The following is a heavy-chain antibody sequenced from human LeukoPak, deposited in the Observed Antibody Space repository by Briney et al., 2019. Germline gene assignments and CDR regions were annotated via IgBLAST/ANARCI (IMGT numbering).Heavy chain of an antibody. CDR3: ARKNYCSGGSCYSRGWFDP. Sequence: GASVKVSCKVSGYTLTELSMRWVRQAPGKGLEWMGGFDPEDGETIYAQKFQGRVTMTEDTSTDTAYMELSSLRSEDTAVYYCARKNYCSGGSCYSRGWFDPWGQGTLVTVSS. CDR2: FDPEDGET. CDR1: GYTLTELS. D-gene: IGHD2-15*01. J-gene: IGHJ5*02. V-gene: IGHV1-24*01.